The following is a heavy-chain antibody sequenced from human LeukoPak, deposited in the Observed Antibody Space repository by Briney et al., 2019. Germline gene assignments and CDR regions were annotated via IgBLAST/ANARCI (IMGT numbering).Heavy chain of an antibody. V-gene: IGHV3-48*02. CDR3: ARDSGDRQLVPEALWYFDL. Sequence: GGSLRLSCAASGFTFSSYSMNWVRQAPGKGLEWVSYISSSSSTIYYADSVKGRFTISRDNAKNSLYLQMNSLRDEDTAVYYCARDSGDRQLVPEALWYFDLWGRGTLVTVSS. D-gene: IGHD6-13*01. J-gene: IGHJ2*01. CDR2: ISSSSSTI. CDR1: GFTFSSYS.